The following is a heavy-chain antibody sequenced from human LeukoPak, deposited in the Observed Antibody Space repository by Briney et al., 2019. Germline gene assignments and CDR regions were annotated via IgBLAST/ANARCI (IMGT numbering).Heavy chain of an antibody. J-gene: IGHJ3*02. CDR2: INHSGST. D-gene: IGHD3-16*02. CDR1: GGSFSGYY. CDR3: ARSNYVWGSYRPRQSDAFDI. V-gene: IGHV4-34*01. Sequence: TPSETLSLTCAVYGGSFSGYYWSWIRQPPGKGLEWIGEINHSGSTNYNPSLKSRVTMSVDTSKNQFSLKLSSVTAADTAVYYCARSNYVWGSYRPRQSDAFDIWGQGPMVTVSS.